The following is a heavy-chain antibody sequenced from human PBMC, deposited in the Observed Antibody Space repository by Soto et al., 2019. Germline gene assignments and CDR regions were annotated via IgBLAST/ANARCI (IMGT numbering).Heavy chain of an antibody. D-gene: IGHD5-12*01. CDR2: INHSGST. CDR3: ARGARGGPYYYYMDV. Sequence: SETLSLTCAVYGGSFSGYYWSWIRQPPGKGLEWIGEINHSGSTNYNPSLKSRVTISVDTSKNQFSLKLSSVTAADTAVYYCARGARGGPYYYYMDVWGKGTTVTVSS. V-gene: IGHV4-34*01. J-gene: IGHJ6*03. CDR1: GGSFSGYY.